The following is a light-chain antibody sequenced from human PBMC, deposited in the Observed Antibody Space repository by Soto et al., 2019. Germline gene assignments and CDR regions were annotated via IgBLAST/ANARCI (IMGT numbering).Light chain of an antibody. J-gene: IGLJ2*01. CDR2: EVT. CDR3: TSRRSSGPLVL. Sequence: QSVLTQPASVSGAPGQSITISCTGATSYVADYDYVSWYQHHPGKAPKLIIYEVTNRPSGVSDRFSGSKSDNTASLTISGLQADDEADYYCTSRRSSGPLVLFGGGTQLTVL. CDR1: TSYVADYDY. V-gene: IGLV2-14*01.